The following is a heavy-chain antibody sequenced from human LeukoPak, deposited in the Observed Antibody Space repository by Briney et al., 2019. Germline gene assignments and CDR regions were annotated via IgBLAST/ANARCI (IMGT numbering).Heavy chain of an antibody. Sequence: GGSLRLSCAASGFTFSTFNDHAMTWVRQAPGKGQERVSIISGSGATTYYAESVKGRSTISRDNSKNTLYLQMNSLRAEDTAVYYCAKDFTRGYNYGYGIFDYWGQGTLVTVSS. CDR1: GFTFSTFNDHA. V-gene: IGHV3-23*01. D-gene: IGHD5-18*01. CDR3: AKDFTRGYNYGYGIFDY. CDR2: ISGSGATT. J-gene: IGHJ4*02.